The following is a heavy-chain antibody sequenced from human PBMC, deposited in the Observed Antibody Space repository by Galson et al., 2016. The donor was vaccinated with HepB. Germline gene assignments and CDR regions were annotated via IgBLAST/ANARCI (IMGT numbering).Heavy chain of an antibody. CDR2: TYYRSKRHF. CDR1: GDSVSSNSAG. CDR3: ARSYLLGRGFGS. J-gene: IGHJ4*02. V-gene: IGHV6-1*01. D-gene: IGHD7-27*01. Sequence: CAISGDSVSSNSAGWYWIRQSPSRGLEWLGRTYYRSKRHFDYAESVESRISINPDTAKNQFSLQLNSVTPEDTAIYYCARSYLLGRGFGSWGQGTLVTVSS.